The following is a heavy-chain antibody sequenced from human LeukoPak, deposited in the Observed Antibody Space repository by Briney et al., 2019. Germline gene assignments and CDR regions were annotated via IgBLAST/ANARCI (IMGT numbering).Heavy chain of an antibody. CDR1: GGSFSGYY. J-gene: IGHJ4*02. Sequence: SETLSLTCAVYGGSFSGYYWSWIRQPLGKGLEWIGEINHSGSTNYNPSLKSRVTISVDTSKNQFSLKLSSVTAADTAVYYCARVGYYGSGNAGDYWGQGTLVTVSS. CDR2: INHSGST. V-gene: IGHV4-34*01. CDR3: ARVGYYGSGNAGDY. D-gene: IGHD3-10*01.